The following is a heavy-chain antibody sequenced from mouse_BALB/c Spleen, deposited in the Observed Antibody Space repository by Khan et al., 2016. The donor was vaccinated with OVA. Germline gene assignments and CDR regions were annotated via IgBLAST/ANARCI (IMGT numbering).Heavy chain of an antibody. CDR2: IDPYYGGA. J-gene: IGHJ2*01. D-gene: IGHD2-10*02. CDR1: GYSFTGYN. V-gene: IGHV1S135*01. Sequence: IQLVQSGPELEKPGASVKISYKASGYSFTGYNMNWVKQSNGKSLEWIGNIDPYYGGATYNQKFKGKATLTVDKSSSTAYMQLKSLTSEDSAVYYCTRGYGNYVRYYFDYWGQGTTLTVSS. CDR3: TRGYGNYVRYYFDY.